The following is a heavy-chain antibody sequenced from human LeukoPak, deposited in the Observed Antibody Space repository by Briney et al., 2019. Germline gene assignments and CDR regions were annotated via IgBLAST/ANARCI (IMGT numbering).Heavy chain of an antibody. CDR1: GYTLTELS. CDR3: ATDHSDFWSGYYREGGPN. Sequence: ASVKVSCKVSGYTLTELSMHWVRQAPGKGLEWMGGFDPEDGETIYAQKFQGRVTMTEDTSTDTAYMELSSLRSEDTAVYYCATDHSDFWSGYYREGGPNWGQGTLVTVSS. V-gene: IGHV1-24*01. J-gene: IGHJ4*02. D-gene: IGHD3-3*01. CDR2: FDPEDGET.